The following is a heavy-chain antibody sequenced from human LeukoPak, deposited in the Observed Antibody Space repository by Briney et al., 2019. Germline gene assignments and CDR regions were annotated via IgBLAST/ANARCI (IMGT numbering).Heavy chain of an antibody. CDR2: IKDDGSEK. D-gene: IGHD3-22*01. V-gene: IGHV3-7*01. Sequence: GGSLRLSCAASGFTFSTYWMSWVRQAPGKGLEWVAHIKDDGSEKYYGGSVKGRFTISRDNAKNSLYLQMNSLRAEDTAVYYCARDSSGYQWGQGTLVTVSS. J-gene: IGHJ4*02. CDR1: GFTFSTYW. CDR3: ARDSSGYQ.